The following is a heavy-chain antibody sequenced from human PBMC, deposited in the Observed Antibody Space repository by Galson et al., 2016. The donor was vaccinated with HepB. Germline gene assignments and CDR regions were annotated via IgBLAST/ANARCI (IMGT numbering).Heavy chain of an antibody. Sequence: ETLSLTCTVSGGSVSSASYYWNWMRQPPGKGLEWIGYIFYSGYTNYNPSLKSRVTISVDTSKNQFSLRLSSVTAADTAVYYCAREGVRGEINYGMDVWGQGTTVTVSS. D-gene: IGHD3-10*01. J-gene: IGHJ6*02. CDR2: IFYSGYT. V-gene: IGHV4-61*01. CDR3: AREGVRGEINYGMDV. CDR1: GGSVSSASYY.